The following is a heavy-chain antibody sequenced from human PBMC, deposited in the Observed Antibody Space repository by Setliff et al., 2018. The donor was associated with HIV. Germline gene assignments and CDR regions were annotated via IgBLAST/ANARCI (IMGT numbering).Heavy chain of an antibody. J-gene: IGHJ6*02. CDR2: INHSGST. CDR1: GGSFSGYY. CDR3: ARVEAKVRGATYGMDV. Sequence: SETLSLTCAVYGGSFSGYYWSWIRQPPGKGLEWIGEINHSGSTNYNPSLKSRVTISVDTSKNQFSLNLNSVTAADTAVYYCARVEAKVRGATYGMDVWGQGTTVTVSS. V-gene: IGHV4-34*01. D-gene: IGHD3-10*01.